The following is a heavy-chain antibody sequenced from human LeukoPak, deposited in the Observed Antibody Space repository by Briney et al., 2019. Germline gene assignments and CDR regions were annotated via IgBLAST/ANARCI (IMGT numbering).Heavy chain of an antibody. CDR3: ASASGVAGRGHYYMAA. CDR1: GFDFDYYT. CDR2: IGGRNGRI. Sequence: PGGSLRLSCAASGFDFDYYTMNWVRQAPGKGLEWVSCIGGRNGRISYADSVKGRFTISRDNAKNSLFLQMNGLRVDDTATYYCASASGVAGRGHYYMAAWGRGTTVTVSS. V-gene: IGHV3-21*05. D-gene: IGHD1-26*01. J-gene: IGHJ6*03.